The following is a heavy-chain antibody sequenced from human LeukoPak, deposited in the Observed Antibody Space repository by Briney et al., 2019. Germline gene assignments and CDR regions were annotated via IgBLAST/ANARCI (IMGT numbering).Heavy chain of an antibody. J-gene: IGHJ4*02. D-gene: IGHD5-24*01. CDR1: GFTVSSNY. Sequence: GGSLRLSCAASGFTVSSNYVSWVRQAPGKGLEWVSVIYSGGSTCYADSVKGRFTISRDNSKNTLYLQMNSLRAEDTAVYYCARVCDGYNLYYFDYWGQGTLVTVSS. V-gene: IGHV3-53*01. CDR3: ARVCDGYNLYYFDY. CDR2: IYSGGST.